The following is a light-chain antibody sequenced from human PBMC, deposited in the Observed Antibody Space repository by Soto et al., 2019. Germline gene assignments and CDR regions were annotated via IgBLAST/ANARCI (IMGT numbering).Light chain of an antibody. Sequence: EIVMTQSPATLSVSPGERATLSCRASQSVNSYLAWYQQKPGQAPRLLIYGASTRASGIAARFSGSGSGTEFTLTISSLQSEDFAVSYCQQHNDWPLTFGGGTKVEIK. CDR1: QSVNSY. V-gene: IGKV3-15*01. CDR2: GAS. CDR3: QQHNDWPLT. J-gene: IGKJ4*01.